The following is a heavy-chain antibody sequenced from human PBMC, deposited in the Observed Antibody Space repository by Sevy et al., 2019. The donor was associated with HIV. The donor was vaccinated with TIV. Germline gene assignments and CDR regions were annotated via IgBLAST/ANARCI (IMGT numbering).Heavy chain of an antibody. CDR2: VYYPGGT. V-gene: IGHV4-59*08. CDR1: GGSINSDH. Sequence: SETLSLTCTVSGGSINSDHWNWIRQPPGKGLEWIGYVYYPGGTNYNPSLKNRVTILVDRTKNQFSLRLTSVAAADTAVYYCARRNDFDIWGQGTMVTVSS. CDR3: ARRNDFDI. J-gene: IGHJ4*03.